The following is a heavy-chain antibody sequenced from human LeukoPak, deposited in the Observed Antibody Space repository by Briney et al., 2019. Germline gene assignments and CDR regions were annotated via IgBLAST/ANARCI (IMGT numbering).Heavy chain of an antibody. CDR3: ARDQTTVTKGFDI. CDR1: GGSISSYY. D-gene: IGHD4-17*01. J-gene: IGHJ3*02. V-gene: IGHV4-59*01. Sequence: SETLSLTCTVSGGSISSYYWSWIRQPAGKGLEWIGYISYIGSTNYNPSLKSRVTISVDTSKNRFSLRLSSVTAADTAVYYCARDQTTVTKGFDIWGQGTVVTVSS. CDR2: ISYIGST.